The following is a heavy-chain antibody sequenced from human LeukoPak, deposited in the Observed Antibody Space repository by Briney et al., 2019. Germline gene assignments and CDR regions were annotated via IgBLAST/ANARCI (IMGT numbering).Heavy chain of an antibody. D-gene: IGHD3-22*01. Sequence: GASVKVSCKASGYTFTSYYMHWVRQAPGQGLEWMGWISAYNGNTNYAQKLQGRVTMTTDTSTSTAYMELRSLRSDDTAVYYCARGYDSSGYYVSPDDYWGQGTLVTVSS. J-gene: IGHJ4*02. CDR3: ARGYDSSGYYVSPDDY. CDR1: GYTFTSYY. CDR2: ISAYNGNT. V-gene: IGHV1-18*04.